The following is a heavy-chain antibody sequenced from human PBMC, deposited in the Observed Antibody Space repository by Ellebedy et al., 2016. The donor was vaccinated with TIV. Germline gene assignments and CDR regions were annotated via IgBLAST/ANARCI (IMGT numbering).Heavy chain of an antibody. J-gene: IGHJ2*01. V-gene: IGHV3-23*01. CDR3: AKDLANWEIRFFDL. D-gene: IGHD7-27*01. CDR2: ISGSGMSI. Sequence: GESLKISCAASGFSFSNYAMSWVRQAPGKGLEWVSAISGSGMSIYYVDSVKGRFTISRDNSKDTFYLQMNRLRVEDTAVYYCAKDLANWEIRFFDLWGRGTLVTVSS. CDR1: GFSFSNYA.